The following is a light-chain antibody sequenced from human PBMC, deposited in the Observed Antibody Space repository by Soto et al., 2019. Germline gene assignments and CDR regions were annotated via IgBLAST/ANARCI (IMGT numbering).Light chain of an antibody. V-gene: IGLV1-51*01. CDR2: DTR. J-gene: IGLJ2*01. Sequence: QSLLTQPPSVSAAPRQEVTISCSGSTSNIGINHVSWFQQLPGSAPKLLIFDTRKRPSEIPDRFSGSKTATSATLTITGLQTGDEADYYCGTWDDSLNAVIFGGGTKLTVL. CDR3: GTWDDSLNAVI. CDR1: TSNIGINH.